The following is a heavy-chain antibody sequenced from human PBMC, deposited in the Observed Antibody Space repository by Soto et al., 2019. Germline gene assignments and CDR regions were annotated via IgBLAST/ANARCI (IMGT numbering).Heavy chain of an antibody. V-gene: IGHV4-4*02. CDR1: SGSISSSNW. D-gene: IGHD5-18*01. CDR3: ARGRDGSWCGYSYGWGWYYYYMDV. Sequence: SETLSLTCAVSSGSISSSNWWSWVRQPPGKGLEWIGEINHSGSTNYNPSLKSRVTISVDTSKNQFSLKLSSVTAADTAVYYCARGRDGSWCGYSYGWGWYYYYMDVWGKGTTVTVSS. J-gene: IGHJ6*03. CDR2: INHSGST.